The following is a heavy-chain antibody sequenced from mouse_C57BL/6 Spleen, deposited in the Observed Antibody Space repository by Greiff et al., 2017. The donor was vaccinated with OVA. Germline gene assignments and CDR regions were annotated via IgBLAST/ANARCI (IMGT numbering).Heavy chain of an antibody. J-gene: IGHJ2*01. D-gene: IGHD1-1*01. CDR3: ARSGYGSRYFDY. V-gene: IGHV1-64*01. Sequence: VQLQQPGAELVKPGASVKLSCKASGYTFTSYWMHWVKQRPGQGLEWIGMIHPNSGSTNYNEKFKSKATLTVDKSSSTAYMQLSSLTSEDSAVYYCARSGYGSRYFDYWGKGTTLTVSS. CDR2: IHPNSGST. CDR1: GYTFTSYW.